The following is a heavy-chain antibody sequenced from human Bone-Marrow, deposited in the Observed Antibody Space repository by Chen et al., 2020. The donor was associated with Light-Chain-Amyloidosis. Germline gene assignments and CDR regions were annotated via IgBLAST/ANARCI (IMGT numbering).Heavy chain of an antibody. V-gene: IGHV3-33*01. CDR2: IWYDGSNK. D-gene: IGHD5-12*01. CDR1: GFTFSPSG. Sequence: QVQLVESGGGVVQPGRSLRLSCVGSGFTFSPSGMHWVRQAPGKGLEWLAVIWYDGSNKYYADSVKGRFTISRDNPKNTLYLQMNSLRAEDTAVYYCARDQSRGYSGYDLEYWGQGTPVTVSS. CDR3: ARDQSRGYSGYDLEY. J-gene: IGHJ4*02.